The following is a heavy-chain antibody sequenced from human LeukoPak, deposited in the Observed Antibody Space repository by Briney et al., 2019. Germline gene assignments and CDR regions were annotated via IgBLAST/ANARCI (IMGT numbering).Heavy chain of an antibody. CDR1: GFTFSSYG. J-gene: IGHJ4*02. D-gene: IGHD2/OR15-2a*01. Sequence: PGGSLRLSCAASGFTFSSYGMHWVRQAPGEGLEWVALIKPDGSNKYYADSVKGRFTISRDNSKNTLHLQMNSLRAEDTAVYYCARSRAFDYWGQGTLVTVSS. CDR3: ARSRAFDY. CDR2: IKPDGSNK. V-gene: IGHV3-30*02.